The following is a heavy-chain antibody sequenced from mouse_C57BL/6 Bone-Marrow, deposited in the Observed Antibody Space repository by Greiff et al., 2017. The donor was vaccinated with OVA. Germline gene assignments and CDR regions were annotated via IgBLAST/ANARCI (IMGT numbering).Heavy chain of an antibody. J-gene: IGHJ3*01. V-gene: IGHV1-55*01. CDR2: IYPGSGST. Sequence: QVQLQQPGAELVKPGASVKMSCKASGYTFTSYWITWVKQRPGQGLEWIGDIYPGSGSTNYNEKFKSKATLTVDTSSSTAYMQLSSLTSEDYAVYDCERHDGYYPGFAYWGQGTLVTVSA. CDR1: GYTFTSYW. D-gene: IGHD2-3*01. CDR3: ERHDGYYPGFAY.